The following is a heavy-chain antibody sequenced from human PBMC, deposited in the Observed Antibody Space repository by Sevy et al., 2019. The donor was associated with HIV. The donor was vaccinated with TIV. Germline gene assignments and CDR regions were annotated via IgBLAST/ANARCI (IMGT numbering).Heavy chain of an antibody. CDR3: AKVDVVVPVADYGLDV. CDR2: ISRSGGST. V-gene: IGHV3-23*01. Sequence: GGSLRLSCAASGFTFSRFSMHWVRQAPGKGLEWVSSISRSGGSTHYADSVKGRLTISRDNSKSTLFLQMNSLRAEDTAVYYCAKVDVVVPVADYGLDVWGQGTTVTVSS. J-gene: IGHJ6*02. CDR1: GFTFSRFS. D-gene: IGHD2-2*01.